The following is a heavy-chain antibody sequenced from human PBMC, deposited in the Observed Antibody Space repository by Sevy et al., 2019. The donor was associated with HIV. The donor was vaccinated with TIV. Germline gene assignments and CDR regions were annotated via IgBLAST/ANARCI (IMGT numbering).Heavy chain of an antibody. CDR1: GYTFNSYN. CDR3: ARERETGDYYYGMDV. Sequence: ASVKVSCKASGYTFNSYNMHWVRQAPGQRLEWMGWINAGNGNTKYSQSFQGRVTITRDTSASTAYMELSSLISEDMAGYYCARERETGDYYYGMDVWGQGTTVTVSS. J-gene: IGHJ6*02. D-gene: IGHD3-10*01. CDR2: INAGNGNT. V-gene: IGHV1-3*01.